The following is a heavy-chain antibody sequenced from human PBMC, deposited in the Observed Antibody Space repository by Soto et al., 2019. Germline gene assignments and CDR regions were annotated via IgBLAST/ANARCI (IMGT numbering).Heavy chain of an antibody. D-gene: IGHD1-26*01. CDR2: ISYDGSNK. V-gene: IGHV3-30-3*02. J-gene: IGHJ5*02. Sequence: GGSLRLSCAASGFTFSSYAMHWVRQAPGKGLEWVAVISYDGSNKYYADSVKGRFTISRDNSKNTLYLQMNSLRAEETAVYYCAKLPWEVAPSWGQGTLVTVSS. CDR1: GFTFSSYA. CDR3: AKLPWEVAPS.